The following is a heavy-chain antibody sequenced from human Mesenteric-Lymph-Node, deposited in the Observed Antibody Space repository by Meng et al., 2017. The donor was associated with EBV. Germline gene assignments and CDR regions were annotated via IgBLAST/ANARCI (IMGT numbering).Heavy chain of an antibody. CDR3: ARERGDSGSYGDY. J-gene: IGHJ4*02. Sequence: RRQLQRQGPGLVKPSETLALTCAVAGGAISSSSYYWDCIRQPPGKGLEWIGSIYYSGSTYYNPSLKSRVTISVDTSKNQFSLKLSSVTAADTAVYYCARERGDSGSYGDYWGQGTLVTVSS. D-gene: IGHD1-26*01. CDR2: IYYSGST. CDR1: GGAISSSSYY. V-gene: IGHV4-39*06.